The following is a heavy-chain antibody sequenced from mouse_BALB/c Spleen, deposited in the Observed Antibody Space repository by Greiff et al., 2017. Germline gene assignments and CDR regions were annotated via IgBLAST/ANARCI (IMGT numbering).Heavy chain of an antibody. V-gene: IGHV3-8*02. D-gene: IGHD2-2*01. J-gene: IGHJ4*01. CDR1: GDSITSGY. Sequence: EVKLLQSGPSLVKPSQTLSLTCSVTGDSITSGYWNWIRKFPGNKLEYMGYISYSGSTYYNPSLKSRISITRDTSKNQYYLQLNSVTTEDTATYYCARIYGYDVDYYAMDYWGQGTSVTVSS. CDR3: ARIYGYDVDYYAMDY. CDR2: ISYSGST.